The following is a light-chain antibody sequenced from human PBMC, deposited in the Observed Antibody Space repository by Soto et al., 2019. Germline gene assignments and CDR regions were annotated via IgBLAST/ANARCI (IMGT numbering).Light chain of an antibody. J-gene: IGKJ1*01. Sequence: EIVLTQSPGTLSLSPGERATLSCRTSQSVSSNYFAWYQQKPGQAPRLLIYRASSRAPGIPDRFSGSGSGTDFTLSIARLEPEDFAVYYCQQYGSSPTWTLGQGTKVDIK. CDR3: QQYGSSPTWT. V-gene: IGKV3-20*01. CDR1: QSVSSNY. CDR2: RAS.